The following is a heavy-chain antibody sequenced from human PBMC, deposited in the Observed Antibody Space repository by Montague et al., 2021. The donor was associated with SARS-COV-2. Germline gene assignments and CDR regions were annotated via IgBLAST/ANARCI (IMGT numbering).Heavy chain of an antibody. D-gene: IGHD5-12*01. V-gene: IGHV4-39*02. Sequence: SETRSLTCTVSGGSISSNNYYWDWIRQPPGKGLEWIGSIYDSGSTYYXPSLKSRVTISVDTSKNHFSLKLNSVTAADTAVYYCARRGRKLLPVATTIGSFDIWGQGTMVTVSS. CDR2: IYDSGST. J-gene: IGHJ3*02. CDR1: GGSISSNNYY. CDR3: ARRGRKLLPVATTIGSFDI.